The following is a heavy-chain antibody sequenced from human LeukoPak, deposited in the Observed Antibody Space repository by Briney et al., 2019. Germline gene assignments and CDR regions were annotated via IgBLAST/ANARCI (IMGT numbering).Heavy chain of an antibody. J-gene: IGHJ4*02. Sequence: GASVKVSCKASGGTFSSYAISWVRQAPGQGLEWVGWINPNSGGTNYAQKFKGRVTMTRDTSVTTAYMELSSLRSDDTAVYYCARREIGTGHDLDYWGQGTLVTVSS. V-gene: IGHV1-2*02. CDR3: ARREIGTGHDLDY. CDR2: INPNSGGT. CDR1: GGTFSSYA. D-gene: IGHD5-12*01.